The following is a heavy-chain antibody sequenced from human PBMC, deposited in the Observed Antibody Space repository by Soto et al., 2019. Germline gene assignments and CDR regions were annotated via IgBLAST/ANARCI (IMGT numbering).Heavy chain of an antibody. CDR1: GFTVSNNY. Sequence: GGSLRLSCAASGFTVSNNYMIWVHQAPGKGLEWVSVLYSGGSTYYADSVRGRFTISRHNSKNTLYLQMNSLRAEDTAVYYCARGPETAGNLDYFDYWGQGTLVTVSS. J-gene: IGHJ4*02. D-gene: IGHD6-13*01. V-gene: IGHV3-53*04. CDR2: LYSGGST. CDR3: ARGPETAGNLDYFDY.